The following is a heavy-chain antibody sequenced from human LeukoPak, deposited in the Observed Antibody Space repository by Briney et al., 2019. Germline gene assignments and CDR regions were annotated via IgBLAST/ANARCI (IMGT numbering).Heavy chain of an antibody. D-gene: IGHD3-10*01. CDR3: ARDGQLYYYGSGSYYKPPYYYYMDV. CDR1: GFTFSSYA. Sequence: GGSLRLSCAASGFTFSSYAMHWVRQAPGKGLEWVAVISYDGSNKYYADSVKGRFTISRDNSKNTLYLQMNSLRAEDTAVYYCARDGQLYYYGSGSYYKPPYYYYMDVWGKGTTVTVSS. V-gene: IGHV3-30-3*01. J-gene: IGHJ6*03. CDR2: ISYDGSNK.